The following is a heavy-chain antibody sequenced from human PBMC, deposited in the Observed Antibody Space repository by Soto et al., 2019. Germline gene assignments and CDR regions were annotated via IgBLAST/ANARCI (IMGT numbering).Heavy chain of an antibody. Sequence: PSETLSLTCSVSGGSITTSRYNWDWIRHPPGNGLEWIGTMYYDGSTSYNPSLKSQVTISVYTSKNHFALKVNSVTAADTAVYYCARFYGNAFDVWGRGPVVTVS. V-gene: IGHV4-39*02. CDR1: GGSITTSRYN. CDR2: MYYDGST. J-gene: IGHJ3*01. D-gene: IGHD3-10*01. CDR3: ARFYGNAFDV.